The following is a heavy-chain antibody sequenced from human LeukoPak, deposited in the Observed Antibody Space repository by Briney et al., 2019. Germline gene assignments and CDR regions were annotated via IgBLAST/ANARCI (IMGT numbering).Heavy chain of an antibody. V-gene: IGHV1-2*02. CDR3: KSPESIFGVVITPFDY. CDR1: GYTFTGYY. D-gene: IGHD3-3*01. CDR2: INPNSGGT. Sequence: ASVKVSCKASGYTFTGYYMHWVRQAPGQGLEWMGWINPNSGGTNYAQKLQGRVTMTRDTSISTAYMELSSLRSDDTAVYYCKSPESIFGVVITPFDYWGQGTLVTVSS. J-gene: IGHJ4*02.